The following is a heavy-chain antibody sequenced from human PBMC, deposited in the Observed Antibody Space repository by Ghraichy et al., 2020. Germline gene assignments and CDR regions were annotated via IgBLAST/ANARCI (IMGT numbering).Heavy chain of an antibody. D-gene: IGHD2-15*01. CDR2: IFHDSGRI. J-gene: IGHJ3*02. CDR1: GGSVRGGDYY. V-gene: IGHV4-39*07. Sequence: SETLSLTCSVSGGSVRGGDYYWGWVYQPPGKGLTWIGSIFHDSGRIHYNPSFRSRVTLSVDTSKNEFSLRMSSVTAADTALYYCTREDENGADNAFDIWGQGTFVTVSS. CDR3: TREDENGADNAFDI.